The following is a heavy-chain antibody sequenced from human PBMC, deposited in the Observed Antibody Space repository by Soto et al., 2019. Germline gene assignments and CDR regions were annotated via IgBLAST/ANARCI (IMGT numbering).Heavy chain of an antibody. D-gene: IGHD1-26*01. CDR1: GFTFNNHW. J-gene: IGHJ4*02. CDR2: IYFDGITT. V-gene: IGHV3-74*01. CDR3: ARGGAMGVDY. Sequence: EVQLVESGGGVVQPGGSLRLSCTASGFTFNNHWMHWVRQAPVKGLVWVSRIYFDGITTNYADSVKGRLTVSRDNAKNTVYLHVNTLRYEDTAVYYCARGGAMGVDYWGQGTLVTVSS.